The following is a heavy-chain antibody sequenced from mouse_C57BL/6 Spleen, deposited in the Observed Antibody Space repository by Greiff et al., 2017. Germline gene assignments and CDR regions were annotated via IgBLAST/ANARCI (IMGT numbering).Heavy chain of an antibody. V-gene: IGHV1-26*01. J-gene: IGHJ3*01. CDR2: INPNNGGT. CDR3: AREYYGSSYGFAY. Sequence: EVQLQQSGPELVKPGASVKISCKASGYTFTDYYMNWVKQSHGKSLEWIGDINPNNGGTSYNQKFKGKATLTVDKSSSTAYMELRSLTSEDSAVYYCAREYYGSSYGFAYWGQGTLVTVSA. CDR1: GYTFTDYY. D-gene: IGHD1-1*01.